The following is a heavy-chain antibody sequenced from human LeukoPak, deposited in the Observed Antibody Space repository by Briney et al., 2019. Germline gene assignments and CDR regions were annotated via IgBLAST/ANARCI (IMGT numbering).Heavy chain of an antibody. CDR2: ISDSGGST. V-gene: IGHV3-23*01. J-gene: IGHJ4*02. CDR1: GFPFSSYA. D-gene: IGHD5-18*01. CDR3: IYGYTLDF. Sequence: PGGSLRLSCAASGFPFSSYAMSWVRQAPGKGLEWVSGISDSGGSTYYADSVKGRFTISRDNSKNTLFLLMNSLRAEDTAVYYCIYGYTLDFWGQGTLVTVSS.